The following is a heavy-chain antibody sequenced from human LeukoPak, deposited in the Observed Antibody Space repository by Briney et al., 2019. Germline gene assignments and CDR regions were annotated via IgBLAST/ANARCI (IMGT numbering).Heavy chain of an antibody. CDR1: GFTFSGSA. J-gene: IGHJ6*03. V-gene: IGHV3-73*01. Sequence: GGSLRLSCAASGFTFSGSAMHWVRQASGKGLEWVGRIRSKANSYATAYAASVKGRFTISRDDSKNTAYLQMNSLKTEDTAVYYCTSHGGNYVFYYYYMDVWGKGTTVTVSS. CDR2: IRSKANSYAT. CDR3: TSHGGNYVFYYYYMDV. D-gene: IGHD4-11*01.